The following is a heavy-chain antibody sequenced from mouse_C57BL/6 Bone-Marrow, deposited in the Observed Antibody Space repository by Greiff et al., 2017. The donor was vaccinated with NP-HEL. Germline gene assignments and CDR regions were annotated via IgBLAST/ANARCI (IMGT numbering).Heavy chain of an antibody. J-gene: IGHJ2*01. CDR2: INPYNGGT. V-gene: IGHV1-19*01. Sequence: VQLQQSGPVLVKPGASVKMSCKASGYTFTDYYMNWVKQSHGKSLEWIGVINPYNGGTSYNQKFKGKATLTVDKSSSTAYMELNSLTSEDSAVYYCASPELRLKDYWGQGTTLTVSS. D-gene: IGHD2-4*01. CDR3: ASPELRLKDY. CDR1: GYTFTDYY.